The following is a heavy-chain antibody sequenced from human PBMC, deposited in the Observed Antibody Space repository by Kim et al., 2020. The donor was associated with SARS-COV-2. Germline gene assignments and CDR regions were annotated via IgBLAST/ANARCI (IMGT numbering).Heavy chain of an antibody. Sequence: YAEKFQCRVTRTRDTSTSTVYMELSSLRSEDTAVYYCARVTPVNRGPPDYWGQGTLVTASS. CDR3: ARVTPVNRGPPDY. J-gene: IGHJ4*02. D-gene: IGHD4-17*01. V-gene: IGHV1-46*01.